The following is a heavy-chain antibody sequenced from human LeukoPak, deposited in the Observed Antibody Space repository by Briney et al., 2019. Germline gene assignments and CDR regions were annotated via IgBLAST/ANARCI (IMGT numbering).Heavy chain of an antibody. V-gene: IGHV3-48*04. J-gene: IGHJ4*02. CDR3: ARDGGGRNYDFWSGYYPYDY. Sequence: GGSLRLSCVASGFTFSSYSMNWVHQAPGKGLEWVSYISSSSSTIYYADSVKGRFTISRDNAKNSLYLQMNSLRAEDTAVYYCARDGGGRNYDFWSGYYPYDYWGQGTLVTVSS. D-gene: IGHD3-3*01. CDR1: GFTFSSYS. CDR2: ISSSSSTI.